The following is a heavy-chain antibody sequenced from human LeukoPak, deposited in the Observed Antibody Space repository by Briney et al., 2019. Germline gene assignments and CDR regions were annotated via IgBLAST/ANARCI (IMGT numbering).Heavy chain of an antibody. J-gene: IGHJ4*02. CDR3: VKGHYYGTGASYFDY. D-gene: IGHD3-10*01. CDR1: GFTFSSYA. Sequence: GGSLRLSCSASGFTFSSYAMHWVRQAPGKGLEYVSAISSDGGGTYYADSVKGRFTISRDNSKNTLYLQMGSLRAEDTAVYYCVKGHYYGTGASYFDYWGQGTLVIVSS. CDR2: ISSDGGGT. V-gene: IGHV3-64D*06.